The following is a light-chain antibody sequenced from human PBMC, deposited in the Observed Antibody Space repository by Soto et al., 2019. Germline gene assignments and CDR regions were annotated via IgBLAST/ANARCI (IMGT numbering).Light chain of an antibody. V-gene: IGKV1-9*01. J-gene: IGKJ3*01. CDR2: AAS. CDR1: QGISSY. CDR3: QRFNTYPFT. Sequence: DIQLTQSPSFLSASVGDRVTITCRASQGISSYLAWYQQKPGKATKLLIYAASTLQSGVPSRFSGSRSGTEFTLTISSLQPEDFAIYYCQRFNTYPFTFGPGTKVDIK.